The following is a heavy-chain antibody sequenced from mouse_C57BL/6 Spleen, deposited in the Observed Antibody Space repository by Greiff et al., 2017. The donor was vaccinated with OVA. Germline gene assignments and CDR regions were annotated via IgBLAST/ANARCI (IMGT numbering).Heavy chain of an antibody. V-gene: IGHV2-2*01. Sequence: LVESGPGLVQPSQSLSITCTVSGFSLTSYGVHWVRQSPGTGLEWLGVIWSGGSTDYNAAFISRLSISKDNSKSQVFFKMNSLQADDTAIYDCARNEDYGSSWDAMDDWGQGTSVTVSS. CDR2: IWSGGST. D-gene: IGHD1-1*01. CDR3: ARNEDYGSSWDAMDD. CDR1: GFSLTSYG. J-gene: IGHJ4*01.